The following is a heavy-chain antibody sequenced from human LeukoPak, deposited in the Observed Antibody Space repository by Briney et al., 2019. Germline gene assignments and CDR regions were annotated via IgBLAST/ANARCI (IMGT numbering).Heavy chain of an antibody. D-gene: IGHD1-1*01. CDR1: GSTFSSYW. V-gene: IGHV3-74*01. CDR3: VRGQLERPFDFYYGMDV. CDR2: INGDESRT. Sequence: GGSLRLSCAASGSTFSSYWMHWVRQGPGKGLVWAARINGDESRTTYADSVRDRFTISRDNAKNTLYLQMNSLRAEDTAVYYCVRGQLERPFDFYYGMDVWGKGTTVTVSS. J-gene: IGHJ6*04.